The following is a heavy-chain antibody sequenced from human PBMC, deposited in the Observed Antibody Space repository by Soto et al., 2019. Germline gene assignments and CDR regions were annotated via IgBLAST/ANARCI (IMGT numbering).Heavy chain of an antibody. J-gene: IGHJ4*02. D-gene: IGHD2-2*01. CDR2: VSHDGSNK. V-gene: IGHV3-30*18. Sequence: GGSLRLSCEASGFIFSNFGMHWVRQAPGKGLEWVAVVSHDGSNKKYLDSVEGRFTISRDNSKNTLYLEMNSLRAEDTAVYYCAKDTYYYSRYWGQGTLVTVSS. CDR1: GFIFSNFG. CDR3: AKDTYYYSRY.